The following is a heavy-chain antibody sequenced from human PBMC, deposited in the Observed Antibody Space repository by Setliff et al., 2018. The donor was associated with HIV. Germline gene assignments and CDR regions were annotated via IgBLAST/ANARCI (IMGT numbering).Heavy chain of an antibody. CDR3: ARDLRGFNNWFDP. J-gene: IGHJ5*02. V-gene: IGHV1-18*01. Sequence: ASVEVSCKASGYIFSTYGISWVRQTPGQGLEWMGWISPYNGNTKYAQKFQGRVTMSTDTSTSTAYMEVRSLRSDDTAVYYCARDLRGFNNWFDPWGQGTLVTVSS. CDR1: GYIFSTYG. CDR2: ISPYNGNT. D-gene: IGHD3-9*01.